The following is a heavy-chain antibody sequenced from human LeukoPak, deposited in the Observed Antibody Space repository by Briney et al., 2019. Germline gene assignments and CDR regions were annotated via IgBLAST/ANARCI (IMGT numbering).Heavy chain of an antibody. D-gene: IGHD2-15*01. CDR1: GFTFSSYW. CDR2: INKDGSEK. J-gene: IGHJ4*02. V-gene: IGHV3-7*01. CDR3: ATDGSSLDY. Sequence: GGSLRLSCAASGFTFSSYWMSWVRQAPGMGLEWVANINKDGSEKYYVDSVKGRFTISRDNAKNSLFLEMNSLRAEDTAVYYCATDGSSLDYWGQGTLVTVSS.